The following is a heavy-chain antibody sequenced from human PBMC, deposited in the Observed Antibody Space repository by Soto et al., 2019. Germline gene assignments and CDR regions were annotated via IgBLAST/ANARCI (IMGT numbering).Heavy chain of an antibody. D-gene: IGHD6-19*01. Sequence: SETLSLTCAVSGGAISSSNWRSWVRQPPGKGLKWMGEIYHSGSTNYNPPLKSRDTISVAKSKNQLSLKLSSVAAADTAVYYCARDPYSSGWYYYYYGMDVWGQGTTVTVSS. CDR1: GGAISSSNW. CDR3: ARDPYSSGWYYYYYGMDV. CDR2: IYHSGST. J-gene: IGHJ6*02. V-gene: IGHV4-4*02.